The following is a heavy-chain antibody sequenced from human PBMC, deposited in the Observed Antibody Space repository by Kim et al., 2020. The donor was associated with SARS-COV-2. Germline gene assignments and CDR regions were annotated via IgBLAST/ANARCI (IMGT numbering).Heavy chain of an antibody. D-gene: IGHD6-19*01. Sequence: ASVKVSCKASGYTFTGYYMHWVRQAPGQGLEWMGRINPHSGGTHYAQKVQGRVTMTRDTSISTAYMELSRLRSDDTAVYYCARAAWGSGRGGYSMDVWGKGTTVTVSS. V-gene: IGHV1-2*06. CDR2: INPHSGGT. J-gene: IGHJ6*03. CDR1: GYTFTGYY. CDR3: ARAAWGSGRGGYSMDV.